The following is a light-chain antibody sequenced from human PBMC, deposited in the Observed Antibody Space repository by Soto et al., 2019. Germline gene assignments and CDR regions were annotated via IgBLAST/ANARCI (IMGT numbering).Light chain of an antibody. Sequence: QSVLTQPASVSGSPGQSITISCTGTSSDVGGYNYVSWYQQHPGKAPKLMIYEVNKRPSGVPDRFSGSKSGNTASLTFSGLQAEDEADYYCCSYAGTYNVVFGGGTKVTVL. CDR3: CSYAGTYNVV. CDR2: EVN. J-gene: IGLJ2*01. V-gene: IGLV2-8*01. CDR1: SSDVGGYNY.